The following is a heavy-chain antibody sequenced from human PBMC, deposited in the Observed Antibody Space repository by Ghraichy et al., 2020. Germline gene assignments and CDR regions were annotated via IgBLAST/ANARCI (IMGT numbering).Heavy chain of an antibody. CDR3: ARRWANDAFDI. Sequence: ESLNISCAVYGGSFSGYYWSWIRQPPGKGLEWIGEINHSGSTNYNPSLMSRVTISVDTSKNQFSLKLTSVTAADTAVYYCARRWANDAFDIWGQGTMVTVSS. V-gene: IGHV4-34*01. CDR2: INHSGST. D-gene: IGHD6-13*01. CDR1: GGSFSGYY. J-gene: IGHJ3*02.